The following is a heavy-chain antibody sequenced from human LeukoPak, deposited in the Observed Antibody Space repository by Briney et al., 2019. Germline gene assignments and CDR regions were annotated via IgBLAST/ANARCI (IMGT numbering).Heavy chain of an antibody. D-gene: IGHD6-19*01. CDR1: GFTFSSYS. Sequence: GGSLRLSCAASGFTFSSYSMNWVRQAPGQGLEWVSSISSSSSYIYYADSAKGRFTISRDNAKNSLYLQMNSLRAEDTAVYYCASSFVYQWLVFYWGQGTLVTVSS. CDR2: ISSSSSYI. J-gene: IGHJ4*02. CDR3: ASSFVYQWLVFY. V-gene: IGHV3-21*01.